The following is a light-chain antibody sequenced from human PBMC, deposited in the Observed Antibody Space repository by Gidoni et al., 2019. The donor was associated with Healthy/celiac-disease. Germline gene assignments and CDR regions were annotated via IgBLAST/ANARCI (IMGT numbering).Light chain of an antibody. CDR3: QQYNSYSLT. V-gene: IGKV1-5*03. J-gene: IGKJ4*01. Sequence: DIQMTQSPSTLSASVGDSVAITCRASQSISSWLAWYQQKPGNAPKLLIYKASSLESGVPSRFSGSGSGTEFTLTISSLQPDDFATYYCQQYNSYSLTFGGGTKVEIK. CDR1: QSISSW. CDR2: KAS.